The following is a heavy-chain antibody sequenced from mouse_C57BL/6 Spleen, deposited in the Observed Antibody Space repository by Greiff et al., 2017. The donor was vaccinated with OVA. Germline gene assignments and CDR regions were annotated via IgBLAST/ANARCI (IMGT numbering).Heavy chain of an antibody. Sequence: DVMLVESGPGMVKPSQSLSLTCTVTGYSITSGYDWHWIRHFPGNKLEWMGYISYSGSTNYNPSLKSRISITHDTSKNHFFLKLNSVTTEDTATYYCARGGPYAMDYWGQGTSVTVSS. D-gene: IGHD3-3*01. CDR3: ARGGPYAMDY. CDR1: GYSITSGYD. V-gene: IGHV3-1*01. CDR2: ISYSGST. J-gene: IGHJ4*01.